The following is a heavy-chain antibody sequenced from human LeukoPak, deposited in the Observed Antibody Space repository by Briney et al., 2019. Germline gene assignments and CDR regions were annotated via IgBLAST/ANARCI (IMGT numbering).Heavy chain of an antibody. CDR1: GGSISSYY. D-gene: IGHD4-11*01. CDR3: ARHRATVTTLVAPNYYYGMDV. Sequence: NTSETLSLTCTVSGGSISSYYWSWIRQPAGKGLEWIGRIYTSGSTNYNPSLKSRVTMSVDTSKNQFSLKLSSVIAADTAVYYCARHRATVTTLVAPNYYYGMDVWGQGTTVTVSS. V-gene: IGHV4-4*07. J-gene: IGHJ6*02. CDR2: IYTSGST.